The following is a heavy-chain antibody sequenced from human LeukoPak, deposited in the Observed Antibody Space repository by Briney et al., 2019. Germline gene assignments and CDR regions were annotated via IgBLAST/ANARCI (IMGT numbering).Heavy chain of an antibody. CDR1: GYIFTRYG. J-gene: IGHJ4*02. V-gene: IGHV1-18*01. CDR2: ISAYNGNT. Sequence: GASVKVSCKASGYIFTRYGIRWVRQAPGQGREWMGWISAYNGNTHYAQKLQGRVTMTTDTSTSTAYMEVRSLRSDDTAVYYCARDIAVAAYFDYWGQGTLVTVSS. D-gene: IGHD6-19*01. CDR3: ARDIAVAAYFDY.